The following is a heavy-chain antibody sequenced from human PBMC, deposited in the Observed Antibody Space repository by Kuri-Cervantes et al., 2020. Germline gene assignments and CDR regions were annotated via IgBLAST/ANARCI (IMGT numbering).Heavy chain of an antibody. D-gene: IGHD5-12*01. CDR2: ISSSSSTI. CDR3: ARDLSGYDERAVADAFDI. V-gene: IGHV3-48*01. Sequence: GESLKISCAASGFTFSSYSMNWVRQAPGKGLEWVSYISSSSSTIYYADSVKGRFTISRDNAKNSLYLQMNSLRAEDTAVYYCARDLSGYDERAVADAFDIWGQGTMVTVSS. J-gene: IGHJ3*02. CDR1: GFTFSSYS.